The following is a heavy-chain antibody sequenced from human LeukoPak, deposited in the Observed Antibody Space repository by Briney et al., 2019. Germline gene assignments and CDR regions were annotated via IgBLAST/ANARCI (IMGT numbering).Heavy chain of an antibody. D-gene: IGHD5-12*01. J-gene: IGHJ3*02. V-gene: IGHV4-59*01. Sequence: SETLSLTCTVSGASTSHFYWNWIRQPPGKGLEWIGYMHNSGSSKHSPSLTSRVTISIDTSKNQFSLQLPSVTAADTAIYYCARSAAWLRNAFDIWGQGTMVSVSS. CDR3: ARSAAWLRNAFDI. CDR1: GASTSHFY. CDR2: MHNSGSS.